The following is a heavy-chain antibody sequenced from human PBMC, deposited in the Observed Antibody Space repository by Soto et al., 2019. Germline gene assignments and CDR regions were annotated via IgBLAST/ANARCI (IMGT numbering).Heavy chain of an antibody. CDR2: TYYRSKWSY. D-gene: IGHD6-13*01. J-gene: IGHJ4*02. CDR1: GDSVSSNSAA. V-gene: IGHV6-1*01. Sequence: QVQLQQSGPGLVKPSQTLSLTCAISGDSVSSNSAAWNWIRQSPSGGLEWLGRTYYRSKWSYDYAVSVRSRININPDTSKNQFSLQLSAVTPEDTAMYYCARIAGASRGNDYWGQGTLVTVSS. CDR3: ARIAGASRGNDY.